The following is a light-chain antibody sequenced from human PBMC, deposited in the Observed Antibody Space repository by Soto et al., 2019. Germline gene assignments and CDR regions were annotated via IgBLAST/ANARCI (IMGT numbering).Light chain of an antibody. V-gene: IGKV1-39*01. Sequence: DIQMTQSPSSLSAPVGDRVTITCRASQSISSYLNWYQQKPGKAPKLLIYAASSLQSGVPSRFSGSGSGTDFTLTISSLQPEDFATYYCQQSYSTPQSTFGQGTKLEIK. J-gene: IGKJ2*01. CDR3: QQSYSTPQST. CDR1: QSISSY. CDR2: AAS.